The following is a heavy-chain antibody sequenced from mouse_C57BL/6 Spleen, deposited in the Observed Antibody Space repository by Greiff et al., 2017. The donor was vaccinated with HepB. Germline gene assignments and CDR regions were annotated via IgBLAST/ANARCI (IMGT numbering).Heavy chain of an antibody. CDR1: GYAFSSSW. Sequence: QVQLQQSGPELVKPGASVKISCKASGYAFSSSWMNWVKQRPGKGLEWIGRIYPGDGDTNYNGKFKGKATLTADKSSSTAYMQLSSLTSEDSAVYFCASSDGYYLYYFDYWGQGTTLTVSS. D-gene: IGHD2-3*01. J-gene: IGHJ2*01. V-gene: IGHV1-82*01. CDR3: ASSDGYYLYYFDY. CDR2: IYPGDGDT.